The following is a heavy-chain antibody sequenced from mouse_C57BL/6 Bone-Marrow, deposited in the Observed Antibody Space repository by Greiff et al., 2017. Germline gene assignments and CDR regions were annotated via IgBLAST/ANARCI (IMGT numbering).Heavy chain of an antibody. CDR2: IHPNSGST. CDR3: ARKGYYGPGVYFDY. J-gene: IGHJ2*01. Sequence: VQLQQPGAELVQPGASVKLSCKASGYTFTSYWMHWVKQRPGQGLEWIGMIHPNSGSTNYNEKFKSKATLTVDRSSSTAYMQLSSLTSEDSAVYNCARKGYYGPGVYFDYWGQGTTLTVSS. CDR1: GYTFTSYW. V-gene: IGHV1-64*01. D-gene: IGHD1-2*01.